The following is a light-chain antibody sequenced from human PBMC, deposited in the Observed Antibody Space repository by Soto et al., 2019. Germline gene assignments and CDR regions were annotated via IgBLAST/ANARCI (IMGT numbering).Light chain of an antibody. V-gene: IGKV3-20*01. CDR3: QHYGASPGVT. Sequence: EVVLTQSPGTLSLSPGERATLSCRASQTVSSAYLAWYQQKPGQTPRLLLFGASNRATAIPDRFSGSGSGTDFTLIISRLEPEDFAVYYCQHYGASPGVTFGPGTKVDIK. CDR1: QTVSSAY. CDR2: GAS. J-gene: IGKJ3*01.